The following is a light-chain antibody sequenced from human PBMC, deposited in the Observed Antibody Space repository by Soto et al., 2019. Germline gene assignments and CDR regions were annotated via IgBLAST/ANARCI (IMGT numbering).Light chain of an antibody. CDR2: DAS. Sequence: DIQMTQSPASLSASVGVRVTITCQASQDISDYLNWYQQKPGKAPKLLIYDASNLGTGVPSRFSGSGSGTVFTFTITSLQPEVLSTYSCQQYDSFPRSFGQGTKLEI. CDR3: QQYDSFPRS. CDR1: QDISDY. J-gene: IGKJ2*01. V-gene: IGKV1-33*01.